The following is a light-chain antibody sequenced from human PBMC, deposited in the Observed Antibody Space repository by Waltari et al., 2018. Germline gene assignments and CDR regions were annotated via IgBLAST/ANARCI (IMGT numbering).Light chain of an antibody. V-gene: IGLV3-19*01. Sequence: SSELTQDPALSVALGQTVRITCQGDSLRRFYASWYQQKPGPAPVLVFDGKPNRPSGVPDRFAGSSSGNTASLTITGGQAEDEADYYWKSRDSGGNYVLFGGGTKVTVL. J-gene: IGLJ2*01. CDR1: SLRRFY. CDR2: GKP. CDR3: KSRDSGGNYVL.